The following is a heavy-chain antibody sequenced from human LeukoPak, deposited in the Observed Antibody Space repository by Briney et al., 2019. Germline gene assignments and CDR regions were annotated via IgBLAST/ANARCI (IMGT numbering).Heavy chain of an antibody. CDR2: INPNSGGS. V-gene: IGHV1-2*06. CDR1: GYTFTGYY. D-gene: IGHD3-22*01. CDR3: ARASGSYYYDSSGHYAFDI. Sequence: ASVKVSCKASGYTFTGYYMHWVRQAPGQGLEWMGRINPNSGGSNYAQKFQGRVTMTRDTSISTAYMELSRLRSDDTAVYYCARASGSYYYDSSGHYAFDIWGQGTMVTVSS. J-gene: IGHJ3*02.